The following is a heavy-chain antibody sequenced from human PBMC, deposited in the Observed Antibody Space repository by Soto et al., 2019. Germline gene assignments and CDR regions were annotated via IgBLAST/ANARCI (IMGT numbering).Heavy chain of an antibody. Sequence: GGSLRLSCSASGFTFSSYAMSWVRQAPGKGLEWVSAISGSGGSTYYADSVKGRFTISRDNSKNTLYLQMNSLRAEYTAVYYCAKSAFVVPGYYGFDVCGLGTTVTVSS. CDR3: AKSAFVVPGYYGFDV. CDR2: ISGSGGST. D-gene: IGHD2-2*01. J-gene: IGHJ6*02. V-gene: IGHV3-23*01. CDR1: GFTFSSYA.